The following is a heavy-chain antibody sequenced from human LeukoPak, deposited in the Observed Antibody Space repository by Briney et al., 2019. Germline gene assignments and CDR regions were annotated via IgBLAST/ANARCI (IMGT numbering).Heavy chain of an antibody. CDR1: GFTVSSNY. Sequence: GGSLRLSCAASGFTVSSNYMSWVRQAPGKGLEWVSVIYSGGSTYYADSVKGRFTISRDNSKNTLYLQMNSLRAEDTAVYYCARDSLYDSSGYYEGAFDYWGQGTLVTVSS. D-gene: IGHD3-22*01. V-gene: IGHV3-53*01. J-gene: IGHJ4*02. CDR3: ARDSLYDSSGYYEGAFDY. CDR2: IYSGGST.